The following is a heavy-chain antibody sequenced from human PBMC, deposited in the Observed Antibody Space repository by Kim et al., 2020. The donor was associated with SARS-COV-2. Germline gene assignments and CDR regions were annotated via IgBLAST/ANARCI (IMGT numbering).Heavy chain of an antibody. CDR2: IWYDGSNK. CDR3: ARDKWIQLWLSHYGMDV. V-gene: IGHV3-33*01. D-gene: IGHD5-18*01. CDR1: GFTFSSYG. Sequence: GGSLRLSCAASGFTFSSYGMHWVRQAPGKGLEWVAVIWYDGSNKYYADSVKGRFTISRDNSKNTLYLQMNSLRAEDTAVYYCARDKWIQLWLSHYGMDVWGQGTPVTASS. J-gene: IGHJ6*02.